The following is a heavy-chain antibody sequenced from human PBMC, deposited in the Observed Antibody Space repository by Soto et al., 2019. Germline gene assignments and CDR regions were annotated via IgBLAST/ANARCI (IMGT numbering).Heavy chain of an antibody. CDR2: ISTDGSIE. J-gene: IGHJ4*02. D-gene: IGHD2-8*02. CDR3: AREYSLAVLAPGY. CDR1: GFTFSSYT. Sequence: SLRLSCAASGFTFSSYTMHWVRQVPGKGLEWVTLISTDGSIEHYADSVKGRFTISRDNSKNTLYLQVSSLRIEDTAVYYCAREYSLAVLAPGYWGQGTLVTVSS. V-gene: IGHV3-30-3*01.